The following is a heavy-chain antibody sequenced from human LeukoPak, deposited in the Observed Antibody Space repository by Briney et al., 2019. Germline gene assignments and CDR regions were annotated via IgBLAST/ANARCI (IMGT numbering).Heavy chain of an antibody. CDR1: GFTFSSDS. CDR2: ITGNSAYI. CDR3: ARVGFRADNHYSSGSYYN. Sequence: GGSLRLSCAASGFTFSSDSINWVRQAPGKGLEWVSSITGNSAYIYYADSVKGRFTISRDNAKNSVYLQMNSLRAEDTALYYCARVGFRADNHYSSGSYYNWGQGTLVTVSS. J-gene: IGHJ4*02. D-gene: IGHD3-10*01. V-gene: IGHV3-21*01.